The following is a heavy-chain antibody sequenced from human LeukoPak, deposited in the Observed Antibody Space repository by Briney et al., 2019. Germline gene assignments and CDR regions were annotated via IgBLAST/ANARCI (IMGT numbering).Heavy chain of an antibody. Sequence: SVKVSCKASGYTFTSYDINWVRQATGQGLEWMGWINPSSGGTNYAQKFQGRVTMTRDTSISTAYMELSRLRSDDTAVYYCARVIYDILTGYYIDAFDIWGQGTMVTVSS. J-gene: IGHJ3*02. D-gene: IGHD3-9*01. CDR1: GYTFTSYD. V-gene: IGHV1-2*02. CDR3: ARVIYDILTGYYIDAFDI. CDR2: INPSSGGT.